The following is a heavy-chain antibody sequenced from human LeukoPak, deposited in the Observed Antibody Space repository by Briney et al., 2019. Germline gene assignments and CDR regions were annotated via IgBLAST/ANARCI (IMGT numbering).Heavy chain of an antibody. V-gene: IGHV1-18*01. CDR1: GYTFTSYG. CDR3: ARDEPMVRGEDYYYYYGMDV. J-gene: IGHJ6*02. Sequence: ASVKVSCKASGYTFTSYGISWVRQAPGQGLEWMGWISAYNGNTNYAQKLQGRVTMTTDTSTSTAYMELRSLRSDDTAVYYCARDEPMVRGEDYYYYYGMDVWGQGTTVTVSS. CDR2: ISAYNGNT. D-gene: IGHD3-10*01.